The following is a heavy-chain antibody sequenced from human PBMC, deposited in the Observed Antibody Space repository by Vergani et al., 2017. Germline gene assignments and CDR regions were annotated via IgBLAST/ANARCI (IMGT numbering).Heavy chain of an antibody. CDR2: LIPIFGTA. CDR1: GGTFSSSA. Sequence: QVQLAQSGAEVKKPGSSVKVSCKASGGTFSSSAISWVRQAPGQGLELMGGLIPIFGTANYAQKFQGRVTITADKSTSTAYMELSSLRSDDTAVYYCARTKGPAAIREDYWGQGTLVTVSS. D-gene: IGHD2-2*02. J-gene: IGHJ4*02. V-gene: IGHV1-69*06. CDR3: ARTKGPAAIREDY.